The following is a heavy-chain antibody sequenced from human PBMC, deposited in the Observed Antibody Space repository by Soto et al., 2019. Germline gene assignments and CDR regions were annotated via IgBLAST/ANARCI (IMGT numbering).Heavy chain of an antibody. J-gene: IGHJ3*01. CDR1: KFSFDDYA. CDR2: ISWDSGIS. D-gene: IGHD3-22*01. Sequence: EVQLEESGGGLVQAGRSLRLSCAASKFSFDDYAFHWVRQAPGKGLEWVSGISWDSGISSYAESVKGRFSISRDNAKKYVYLQMDSLRLEDTALYYCVKDYGYYYDYTFDVWGQGTMVTVSP. CDR3: VKDYGYYYDYTFDV. V-gene: IGHV3-9*01.